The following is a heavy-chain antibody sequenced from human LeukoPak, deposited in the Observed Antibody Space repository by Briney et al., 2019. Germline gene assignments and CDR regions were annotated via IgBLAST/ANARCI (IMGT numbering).Heavy chain of an antibody. CDR3: ARGSLRQQLWAEDS. J-gene: IGHJ4*02. CDR2: ISSSTNYI. V-gene: IGHV3-21*01. D-gene: IGHD6-13*01. Sequence: GGSLRLSCAASGFIFSIYSMNWVRQAPGKGLEWVSSISSSTNYIYYADSVKGRFTISRDNAKNSLYLQMNSLRAEDTAVYYCARGSLRQQLWAEDSWGQGTLVTVSS. CDR1: GFIFSIYS.